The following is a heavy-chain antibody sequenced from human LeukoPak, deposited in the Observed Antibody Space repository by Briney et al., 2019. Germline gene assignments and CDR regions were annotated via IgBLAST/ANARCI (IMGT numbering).Heavy chain of an antibody. D-gene: IGHD3-10*01. V-gene: IGHV3-21*01. Sequence: GGSLRLSCAASGFTFSRYAMKWVRQAPGKGLEWVSCIGSSGSYTYYADSVKGRFTISRDNAKDSLYLQMDSLRAEDGAVYYCAREDYSSGNPTIDTWGQGTLVAVSS. CDR3: AREDYSSGNPTIDT. J-gene: IGHJ5*02. CDR2: IGSSGSYT. CDR1: GFTFSRYA.